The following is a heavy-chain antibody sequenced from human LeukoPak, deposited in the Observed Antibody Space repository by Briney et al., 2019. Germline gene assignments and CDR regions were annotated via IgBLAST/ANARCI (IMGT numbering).Heavy chain of an antibody. CDR1: GGTFSSYA. D-gene: IGHD3-3*01. Sequence: SVKVSCKASGGTFSSYAISWVRQAPGQGLEWMGGIIPIFGTANYAQKFQGRVTITTDESTSTAYMELSSLRAEDTAVYYCAREQYDFWSGYPYYYYYYYMDVWGKGTTVAVSS. V-gene: IGHV1-69*05. CDR2: IIPIFGTA. CDR3: AREQYDFWSGYPYYYYYYYMDV. J-gene: IGHJ6*03.